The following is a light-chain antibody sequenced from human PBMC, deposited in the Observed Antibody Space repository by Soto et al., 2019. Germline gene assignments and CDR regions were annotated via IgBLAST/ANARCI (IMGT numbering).Light chain of an antibody. V-gene: IGLV2-23*02. CDR3: CSYAGSNTWV. CDR1: SSDVGSYKL. Sequence: QSVLTQPASVSGSPGQSITISCTGTSSDVGSYKLVSWYQQHPGKAPKLMISEVTNRPSGVSTRFSGSKSGNTASLTISGLQPEDESDYSCCSYAGSNTWVFGGGTKLTVL. CDR2: EVT. J-gene: IGLJ3*02.